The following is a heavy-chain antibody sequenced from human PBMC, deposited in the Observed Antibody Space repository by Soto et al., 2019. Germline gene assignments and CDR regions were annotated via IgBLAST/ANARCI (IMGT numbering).Heavy chain of an antibody. CDR2: ISGSGGST. CDR1: GFTFSSYA. V-gene: IGHV3-23*01. J-gene: IGHJ4*02. CDR3: AKAPTNCGSGSYYYY. D-gene: IGHD3-10*01. Sequence: EVQLLESGGGLVQPGGSLRLSCAASGFTFSSYAMSWVRKAPGKGLEWVSAISGSGGSTYYADSVKGRFTISRDNSKNTLYLQMNSLRAEDTAVYYCAKAPTNCGSGSYYYYWGQGTLVTVSS.